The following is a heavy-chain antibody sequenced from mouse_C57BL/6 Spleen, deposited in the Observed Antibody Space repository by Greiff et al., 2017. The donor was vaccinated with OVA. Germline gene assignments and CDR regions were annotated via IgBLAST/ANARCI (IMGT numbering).Heavy chain of an antibody. CDR1: GYTFTSYW. CDR2: IYPSDSET. Sequence: VQLQQPGAELVRPGSSVKLSCKASGYTFTSYWMDWVKQRPGQGLEWIGNIYPSDSETHYNQKFKDKATLTVDKSSSTAYMQLSSLTSEDSAVYYCGRRGGTYWYFDGWGTGTTVTVAS. D-gene: IGHD4-1*01. CDR3: GRRGGTYWYFDG. J-gene: IGHJ1*03. V-gene: IGHV1-61*01.